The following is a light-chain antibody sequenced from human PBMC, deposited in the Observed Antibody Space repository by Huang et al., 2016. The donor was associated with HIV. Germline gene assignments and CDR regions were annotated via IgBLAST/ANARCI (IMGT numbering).Light chain of an antibody. CDR2: EAS. CDR3: QQYNSYPVT. J-gene: IGKJ1*01. CDR1: QSISAW. Sequence: DIQMTQSPSTLSASVGDRVTITCRASQSISAWLAWYQQKPGKDPDLLIYEASSSESGFPSRFSGSGSVTEFILTISSLQPDDFATYYCQQYNSYPVTFGQGTKVEIK. V-gene: IGKV1-5*03.